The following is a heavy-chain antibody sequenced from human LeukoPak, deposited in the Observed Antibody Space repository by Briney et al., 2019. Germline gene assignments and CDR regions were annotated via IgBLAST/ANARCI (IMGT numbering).Heavy chain of an antibody. CDR1: GGSISSSSYY. Sequence: SETLSLTCTVSGGSISSSSYYWGWIRQPPGKGLEWIGSIYYSGSTYYNPSLKSRVTISVDTSKNQFSLKLSSVTAADTAVYYCASRSSGWFFDHWGQGTLLTVSS. V-gene: IGHV4-39*07. CDR2: IYYSGST. J-gene: IGHJ4*02. D-gene: IGHD6-19*01. CDR3: ASRSSGWFFDH.